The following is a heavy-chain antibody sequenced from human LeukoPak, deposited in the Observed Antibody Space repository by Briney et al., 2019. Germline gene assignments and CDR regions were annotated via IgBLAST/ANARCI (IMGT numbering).Heavy chain of an antibody. CDR1: GFTFSSYG. CDR3: AKVITPTDIVVVPAAVRGGKYYYYYYYMDV. Sequence: GGSLRLSCAASGFTFSSYGMHWVRQAPGKGLEWVAFIRYDGSNKYYADSVKGRFTISRDNSKNTLYLQMNSLRAEDTAVYYCAKVITPTDIVVVPAAVRGGKYYYYYYYMDVWGKGTTVTVSS. CDR2: IRYDGSNK. V-gene: IGHV3-30*02. D-gene: IGHD2-2*01. J-gene: IGHJ6*03.